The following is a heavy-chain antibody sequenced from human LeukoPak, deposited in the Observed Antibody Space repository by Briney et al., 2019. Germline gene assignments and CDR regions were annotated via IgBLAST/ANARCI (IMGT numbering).Heavy chain of an antibody. CDR1: GGTFSSYA. CDR3: ARGGYCSGGSCYSFDY. V-gene: IGHV1-69*01. J-gene: IGHJ4*02. CDR2: IIPIFGTA. D-gene: IGHD2-15*01. Sequence: SVKVSCKASGGTFSSYAISWVRQAPGQGLEWMGGIIPIFGTANYAQKFQGRVTTTADESTSTAYMELSSLRSEDTAVYYCARGGYCSGGSCYSFDYWGQGTLVTVSS.